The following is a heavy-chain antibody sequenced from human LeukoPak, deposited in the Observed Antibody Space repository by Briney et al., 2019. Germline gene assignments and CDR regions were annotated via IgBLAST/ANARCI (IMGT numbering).Heavy chain of an antibody. V-gene: IGHV3-30-3*01. D-gene: IGHD1-26*01. CDR2: ISYDGSNK. CDR3: AKDLGANPYYYYYMDV. Sequence: GGSLRLSRAASGFTFSSYAMHWVRQAPGKGLEWVAVISYDGSNKYYADSVKGRFTISRDNSKNTLYLQMNSLRAEDTAVYYCAKDLGANPYYYYYMDVWGKGTTVTVSS. CDR1: GFTFSSYA. J-gene: IGHJ6*03.